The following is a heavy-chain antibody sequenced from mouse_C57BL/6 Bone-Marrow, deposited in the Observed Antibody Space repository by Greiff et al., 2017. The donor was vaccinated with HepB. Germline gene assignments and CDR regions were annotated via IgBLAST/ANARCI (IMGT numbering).Heavy chain of an antibody. CDR3: ARAEGIYYGNLDY. CDR2: IYPSNGGT. D-gene: IGHD2-1*01. J-gene: IGHJ2*01. Sequence: QVQLQQPGTELVKPGASVKLSCKASGYTFTSYWMHWVKQRPGQGLEWIGNIYPSNGGTNYNEKFKSKATLTVDKSSSTAYMQLSSLTSEDSAVYYCARAEGIYYGNLDYWGQGTTLTVSS. V-gene: IGHV1-53*01. CDR1: GYTFTSYW.